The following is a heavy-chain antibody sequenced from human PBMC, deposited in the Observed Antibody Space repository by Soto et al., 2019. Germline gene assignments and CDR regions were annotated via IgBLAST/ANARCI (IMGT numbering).Heavy chain of an antibody. Sequence: QVQLVQSGAEVKKPGSSVKVSCKASGGTFSSFGIHWVRQAPGKGLEWVAVTSYDGNNKYYGDSVKGRFTISRDNSKNTLYLQMNSLRAEDTAVYYCAKAQSSGWYGVDYWGQGTLVTVSS. CDR3: AKAQSSGWYGVDY. CDR2: TSYDGNNK. J-gene: IGHJ4*02. V-gene: IGHV3-30*18. CDR1: GGTFSSFG. D-gene: IGHD6-13*01.